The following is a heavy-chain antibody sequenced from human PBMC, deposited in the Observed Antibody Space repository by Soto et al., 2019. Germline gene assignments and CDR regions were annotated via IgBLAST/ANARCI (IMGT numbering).Heavy chain of an antibody. D-gene: IGHD6-13*01. CDR2: INHSGST. V-gene: IGHV4-34*01. CDR3: ARHFGSSWYNWFDP. Sequence: SETLSLTCAVYGGSFSGYYWSWIRQPPGKGLEWIGEINHSGSTNYNPSLKSRVTISVDTSKNQFSLKLSSVTAADTAVYYCARHFGSSWYNWFDPWGQGTLVTVSS. CDR1: GGSFSGYY. J-gene: IGHJ5*02.